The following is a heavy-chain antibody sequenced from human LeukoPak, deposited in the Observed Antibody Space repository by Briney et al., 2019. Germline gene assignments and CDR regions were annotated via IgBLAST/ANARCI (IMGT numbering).Heavy chain of an antibody. V-gene: IGHV3-23*01. CDR2: ISGSGGST. CDR1: GFTFSSYA. J-gene: IGHJ4*02. Sequence: GGSLRLSCAASGFTFSSYAMSWVRQGPGKGLEWVSVISGSGGSTYYADSVKGRFTISRDNSKNTLYLQMSSLRAEDTAVYYCAKERAPRVTTGGFDYWGQGTLVTVSS. D-gene: IGHD4-17*01. CDR3: AKERAPRVTTGGFDY.